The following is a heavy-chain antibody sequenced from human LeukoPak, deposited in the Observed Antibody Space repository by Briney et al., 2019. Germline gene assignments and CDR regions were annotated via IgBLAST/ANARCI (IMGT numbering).Heavy chain of an antibody. Sequence: AGGSLRLSCAASGFAFSNYGMNWVRQAPGKGLEWVSGITGSGGTTYYADSVKGRFTISRDNSKNTLYLQMNSLRAEDTAVYYCARDEKSGAFDIWGQGTMVTVSS. CDR1: GFAFSNYG. CDR3: ARDEKSGAFDI. D-gene: IGHD6-25*01. V-gene: IGHV3-23*01. CDR2: ITGSGGTT. J-gene: IGHJ3*02.